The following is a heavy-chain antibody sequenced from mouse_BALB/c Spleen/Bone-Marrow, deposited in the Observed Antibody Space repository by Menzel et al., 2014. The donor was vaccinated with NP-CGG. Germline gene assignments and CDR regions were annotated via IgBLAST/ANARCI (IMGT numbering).Heavy chain of an antibody. CDR1: GFNIXGTY. J-gene: IGHJ3*01. CDR3: ARFAY. CDR2: IDPANGNT. Sequence: EVQLQQSGAELVKPGASVKLSCTASGFNIXGTYMHWVKQRPEQGLEWIGRIDPANGNTKYDPKFQGKATITADTSSNTAYLQLSSLTSEDTAVYYCARFAYWGQGTLVTVSA. V-gene: IGHV14-3*02.